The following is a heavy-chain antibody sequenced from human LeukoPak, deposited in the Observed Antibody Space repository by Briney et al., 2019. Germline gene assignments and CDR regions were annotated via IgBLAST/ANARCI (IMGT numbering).Heavy chain of an antibody. CDR3: GRNFDWLPALDY. Sequence: GGSLRLSCAASGFTFSGYSMNWVRQAPGKGLEWVSYISSSSGTIYYADSVKGRFTISRDNAKNSLYLQMNSLRDEDTAVYYCGRNFDWLPALDYWGQGTLVTVSS. D-gene: IGHD3-9*01. J-gene: IGHJ4*02. CDR2: ISSSSGTI. CDR1: GFTFSGYS. V-gene: IGHV3-48*02.